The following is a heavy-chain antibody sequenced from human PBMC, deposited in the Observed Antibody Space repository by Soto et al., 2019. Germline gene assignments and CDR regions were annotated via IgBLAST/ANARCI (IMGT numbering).Heavy chain of an antibody. J-gene: IGHJ4*02. CDR3: ARDPPTYGDFLFDY. D-gene: IGHD4-17*01. CDR2: IYYDGSNK. V-gene: IGHV3-33*01. Sequence: QVQLVESGGGVVQPGRSLRLSCAASGFTFSSYGMHWVRQAPGKGLEWVAMIYYDGSNKYYADSVKGRFTISRDNSKNTLFLQMDSLTAEDTAVYDCARDPPTYGDFLFDYWGQGTLVTVSS. CDR1: GFTFSSYG.